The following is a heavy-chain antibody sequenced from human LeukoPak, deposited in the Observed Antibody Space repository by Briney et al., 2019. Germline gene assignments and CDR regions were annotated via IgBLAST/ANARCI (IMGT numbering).Heavy chain of an antibody. V-gene: IGHV3-11*01. CDR3: AKGSNDFWAAFDY. CDR1: GFTFSDYY. D-gene: IGHD3-3*01. Sequence: PGGSLRLSCAASGFTFSDYYMSWIRQAPGKGLEWVSYISSSGSTIYYADSVKGRFTISRDNAKNSLYLQMNSLRAEDTAVYYCAKGSNDFWAAFDYWGQGTLVTVSS. J-gene: IGHJ4*02. CDR2: ISSSGSTI.